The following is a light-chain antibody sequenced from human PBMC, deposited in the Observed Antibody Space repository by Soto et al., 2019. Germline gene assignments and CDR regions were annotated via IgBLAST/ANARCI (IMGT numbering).Light chain of an antibody. Sequence: DIQMTQSPSILSASVGDRVTITCRASQGISNWLAWYQQKPGRAPKVLIYDASSLQSGVPSRFSGSGSGTEFTLTISTLQPDDIATYYCQRYKSYSYTFGQGTNLEI. J-gene: IGKJ2*01. CDR3: QRYKSYSYT. V-gene: IGKV1-5*01. CDR1: QGISNW. CDR2: DAS.